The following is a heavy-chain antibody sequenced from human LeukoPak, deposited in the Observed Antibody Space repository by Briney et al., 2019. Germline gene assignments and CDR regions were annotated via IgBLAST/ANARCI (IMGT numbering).Heavy chain of an antibody. Sequence: SETLSLTCTVSGGSISSYYWSWIRQPPGKGLEWIGYIYYSGSTNYNPSLKSRVTISVDTSKNQFSLKLSSVTAADTAVYYCARDLAYCSGGSCSGRWFDPWGQGTLVTVFS. CDR3: ARDLAYCSGGSCSGRWFDP. CDR2: IYYSGST. J-gene: IGHJ5*02. V-gene: IGHV4-59*01. CDR1: GGSISSYY. D-gene: IGHD2-15*01.